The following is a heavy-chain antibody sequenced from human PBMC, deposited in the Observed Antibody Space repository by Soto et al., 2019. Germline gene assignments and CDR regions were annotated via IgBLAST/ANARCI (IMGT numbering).Heavy chain of an antibody. Sequence: SETLSLTCTVSGGSISSSSYYWGWIRQPPGKGLEWIGSIYYSGSTYYNPSLKSRVTISVDTSKNQFSLKLSSVTAADTAVYYCARDSSSWFDPWGRGTLVTVSS. D-gene: IGHD6-13*01. J-gene: IGHJ5*02. CDR1: GGSISSSSYY. CDR3: ARDSSSWFDP. V-gene: IGHV4-39*02. CDR2: IYYSGST.